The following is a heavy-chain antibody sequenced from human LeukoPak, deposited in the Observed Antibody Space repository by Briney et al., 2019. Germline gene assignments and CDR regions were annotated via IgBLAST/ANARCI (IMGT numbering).Heavy chain of an antibody. Sequence: GGSLRLSCAASGFTFSDYYMSWLRQAPGKGLEWVSYISSSGSTIYYADSVKGRFTISRDNAKNSLYLQMNSLRAEDTAVYYCARGKMGDFWSGYTPVFDYWGQGTLVTVSS. CDR3: ARGKMGDFWSGYTPVFDY. CDR1: GFTFSDYY. J-gene: IGHJ4*02. D-gene: IGHD3-3*01. CDR2: ISSSGSTI. V-gene: IGHV3-11*01.